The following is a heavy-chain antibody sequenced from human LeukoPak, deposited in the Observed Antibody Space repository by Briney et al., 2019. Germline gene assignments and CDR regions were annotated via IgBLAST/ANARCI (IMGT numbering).Heavy chain of an antibody. D-gene: IGHD1-26*01. CDR2: INSYGAYT. V-gene: IGHV3-23*01. J-gene: IGHJ6*03. CDR3: ARAYSERYGLGYYYLDV. CDR1: GFTFSSYD. Sequence: PGGSLRLSCAASGFTFSSYDMSWVRQAPGKGLEWVSTINSYGAYTYYADSVRGRFTISRDNSKNTLYLQMNSLRAEDTAVYYCARAYSERYGLGYYYLDVWGKGTTVTVSS.